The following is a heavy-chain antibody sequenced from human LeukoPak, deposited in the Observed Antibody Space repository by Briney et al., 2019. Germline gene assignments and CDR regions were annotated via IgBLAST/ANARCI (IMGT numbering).Heavy chain of an antibody. J-gene: IGHJ4*02. CDR1: GYSFTSYA. CDR3: ARAYQPLGGLSFPDY. D-gene: IGHD3-16*02. V-gene: IGHV7-4-1*02. Sequence: WASVKVSCKASGYSFTSYAMNWVRQAPGQGLEWVGWINTNTGNPTYAQDFTGRFVFSLDTSVSTAYLQISSLKAEDTAVYSCARAYQPLGGLSFPDYWGQGTLVTVSS. CDR2: INTNTGNP.